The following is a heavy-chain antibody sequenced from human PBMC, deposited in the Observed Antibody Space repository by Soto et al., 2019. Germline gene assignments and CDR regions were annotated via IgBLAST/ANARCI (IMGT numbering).Heavy chain of an antibody. D-gene: IGHD6-13*01. V-gene: IGHV4-59*12. CDR1: GSPISIYY. CDR2: IYFSGGT. Sequence: PSETLSLTCTFSGSPISIYYWSWIRQPPGKGLEWIGYIYFSGGTNYNPSLKSRVTISVDTSKNQFSLKLSSVTAADTAVYYCARESRSWYGSIWDYWGQGTLVTVS. CDR3: ARESRSWYGSIWDY. J-gene: IGHJ4*02.